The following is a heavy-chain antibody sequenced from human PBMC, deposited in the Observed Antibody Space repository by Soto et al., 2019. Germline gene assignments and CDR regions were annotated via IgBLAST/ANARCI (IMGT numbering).Heavy chain of an antibody. CDR3: ARDMAGWLGP. CDR2: IWYDGSNK. V-gene: IGHV3-33*01. CDR1: GFTVSSYG. J-gene: IGHJ5*02. Sequence: QVQLVESGGGVVQPGRSLRLSCAASGFTVSSYGMHWLRHAPGKGLEWVAVIWYDGSNKYYADSVKGRFTISRDNSKNTLYLQMHSLRAEDTAVYDCARDMAGWLGPWGQGTLVAVSS.